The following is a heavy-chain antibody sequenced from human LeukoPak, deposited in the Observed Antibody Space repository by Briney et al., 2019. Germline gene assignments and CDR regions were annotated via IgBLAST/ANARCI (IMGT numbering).Heavy chain of an antibody. CDR2: IHYTGST. V-gene: IGHV4-59*01. Sequence: PSETLSLTCTVSGGSISGYYWSWIRQPPGKGLEWIGCIHYTGSTNYNPSLESRVTMSVDTSKNQFSLRLNSVTPGDTAVYYCSRVSLPANYASSGFYPSDYWGWGTLVTVSS. CDR3: SRVSLPANYASSGFYPSDY. J-gene: IGHJ4*02. CDR1: GGSISGYY. D-gene: IGHD3-22*01.